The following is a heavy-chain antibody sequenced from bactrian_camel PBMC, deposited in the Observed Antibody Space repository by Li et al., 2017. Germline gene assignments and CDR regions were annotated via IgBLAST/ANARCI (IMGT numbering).Heavy chain of an antibody. CDR2: LCANGGT. J-gene: IGHJ4*01. V-gene: IGHV3S9*01. CDR3: NVGLCGTWPPGQDNY. CDR1: GYTAKTCS. D-gene: IGHD2*01. Sequence: QLVESGGGLVQPGGSLRLSCAASGYTAKTCSWNWYRQFQGKGRELVSSLCANGGTYYHDSVKGRFTFAQANVENTNAVTLEMNSLKPEDTATYFCNVGLCGTWPPGQDNYWGHGTQVTVS.